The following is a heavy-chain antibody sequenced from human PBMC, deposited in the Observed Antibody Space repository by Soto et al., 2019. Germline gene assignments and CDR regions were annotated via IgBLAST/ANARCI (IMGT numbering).Heavy chain of an antibody. Sequence: SDTLSLTCLVSGGSIRTYYWSWIRQSPVKGLEWIGYIYYSGGTNYNPSLKSRVTISVDTSKNQISLKLSSVIAADTAVYYCARGRRDYDDYSFDYWSQGTLVTVSS. J-gene: IGHJ4*02. CDR2: IYYSGGT. D-gene: IGHD4-17*01. CDR1: GGSIRTYY. CDR3: ARGRRDYDDYSFDY. V-gene: IGHV4-59*07.